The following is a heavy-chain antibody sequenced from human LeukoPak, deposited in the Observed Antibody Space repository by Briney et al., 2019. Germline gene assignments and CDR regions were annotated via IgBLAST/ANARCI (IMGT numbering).Heavy chain of an antibody. CDR3: AKPSSTFDWLLWLDY. J-gene: IGHJ4*02. Sequence: GRSLRFSCAASGFTFSSYGMHWVRQAPGKGLEWVAVISYDGSNKYYADSVKGRFTISRDNSKNTLYLQMNSLRAEDTAVYYCAKPSSTFDWLLWLDYWGQGTLVTVSS. V-gene: IGHV3-30*18. CDR2: ISYDGSNK. D-gene: IGHD3-9*01. CDR1: GFTFSSYG.